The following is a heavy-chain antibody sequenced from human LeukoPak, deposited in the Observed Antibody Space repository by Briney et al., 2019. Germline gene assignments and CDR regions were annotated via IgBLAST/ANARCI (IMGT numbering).Heavy chain of an antibody. CDR2: IYTSGST. CDR1: GGSISNGIYY. CDR3: ARVHYDTSGYYSWYFDY. D-gene: IGHD3-22*01. V-gene: IGHV4-61*02. Sequence: SETLSLTCTVSGGSISNGIYYWSWIRQPAGKGLEWIGRIYTSGSTNYNPSLKSRVTISVDTSKNQFSLKLSSVTAADTAVYYCARVHYDTSGYYSWYFDYWGQGTLVTVSS. J-gene: IGHJ4*02.